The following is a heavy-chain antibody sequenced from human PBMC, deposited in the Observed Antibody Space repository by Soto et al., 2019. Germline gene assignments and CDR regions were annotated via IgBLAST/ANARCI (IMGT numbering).Heavy chain of an antibody. CDR2: IYYSGST. CDR1: GGSVSSGSYY. D-gene: IGHD3-9*01. V-gene: IGHV4-61*01. CDR3: ARETYYDILTGYGAFDY. J-gene: IGHJ4*02. Sequence: QVQLQESGPGLVKPSETLSLTCTVSGGSVSSGSYYWSWIRQPPGKGLEWIGYIYYSGSTNYNPSLKSRVTISVDTSKNQFSLKLGSVTAADTAVYYWARETYYDILTGYGAFDYWGQGTLVTVSS.